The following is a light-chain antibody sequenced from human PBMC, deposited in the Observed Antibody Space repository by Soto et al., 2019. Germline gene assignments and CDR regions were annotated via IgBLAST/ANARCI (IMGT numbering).Light chain of an antibody. J-gene: IGLJ3*02. CDR1: SSDVGGYNY. CDR3: SSYTSSIHRV. V-gene: IGLV2-14*01. Sequence: SALTQPASVSGSPGQSITISCTGTSSDVGGYNYVSWYQQHPGKAPKLMIYDVSNRPSGVSNRFSGSKSGNTASLTISGLQAEDEADYYCSSYTSSIHRVFGGGTKVTVL. CDR2: DVS.